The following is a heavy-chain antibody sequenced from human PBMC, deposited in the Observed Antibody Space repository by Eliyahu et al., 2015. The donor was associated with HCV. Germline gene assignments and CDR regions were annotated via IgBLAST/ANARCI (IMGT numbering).Heavy chain of an antibody. V-gene: IGHV4-34*01. J-gene: IGHJ4*02. CDR3: AREANFYGSGGSHRRFFDY. D-gene: IGHD3-10*01. CDR2: INQGGST. Sequence: GLEWIGEINQGGSTKYNPSLKSRVTISLETSKSQFSLEVASVSAADTAVYYCAREANFYGSGGSHRRFFDYWGLGTLVTVSS.